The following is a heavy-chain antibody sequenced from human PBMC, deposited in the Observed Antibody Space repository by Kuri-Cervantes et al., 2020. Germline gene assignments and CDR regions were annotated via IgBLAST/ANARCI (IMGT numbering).Heavy chain of an antibody. CDR3: ARLLKLELWLRGAIDY. CDR2: ISVNGIH. D-gene: IGHD5-18*01. J-gene: IGHJ4*02. Sequence: GGSLRLSCTASGFTFNTENFNWVRQGPGKGLEWVSHISVNGIHKYTDSVKGRFTISRDNAKNSLYLQMNSLRAEDTAVYYCARLLKLELWLRGAIDYWGQGTLVTVSS. CDR1: GFTFNTEN. V-gene: IGHV3-48*04.